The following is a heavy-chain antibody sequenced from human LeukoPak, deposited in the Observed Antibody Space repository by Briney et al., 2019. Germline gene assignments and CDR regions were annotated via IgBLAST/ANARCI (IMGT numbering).Heavy chain of an antibody. CDR2: INHSGST. J-gene: IGHJ4*02. CDR3: ASMGYFDWSSPFDY. D-gene: IGHD3-9*01. Sequence: PSETLSLTCAVCGGSFSGYYWSWIRQPPGKGLEWIGEINHSGSTNYNPSLKSRVTISVDTSKNQFSLKLSSVTAADTAVYYCASMGYFDWSSPFDYWGQGTLVTVSS. CDR1: GGSFSGYY. V-gene: IGHV4-34*01.